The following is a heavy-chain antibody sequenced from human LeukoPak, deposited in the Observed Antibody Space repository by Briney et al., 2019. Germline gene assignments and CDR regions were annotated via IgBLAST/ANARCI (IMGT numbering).Heavy chain of an antibody. Sequence: PGGSLRLSCAASGFTFSSYSMNWIRQAPGKGLEWVSSISSSTSYTYYADSVKGRFTTSRDNSKNTLYLQMNSLRAEDTAVYYCAKAGYSSFDYWGQGTLVTVSS. CDR2: ISSSTSYT. CDR3: AKAGYSSFDY. V-gene: IGHV3-21*04. CDR1: GFTFSSYS. J-gene: IGHJ4*02. D-gene: IGHD6-13*01.